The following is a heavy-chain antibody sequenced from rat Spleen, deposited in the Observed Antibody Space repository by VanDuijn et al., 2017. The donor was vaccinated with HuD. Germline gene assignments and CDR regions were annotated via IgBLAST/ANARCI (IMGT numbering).Heavy chain of an antibody. Sequence: EVQLVESGGGLVQPGRSMKLSCAASGFTFSNYYMAWVRQAPTKGLEWVASISTGGGNTYYRDSVKGRFTISRDNAKSTLYLQMDSLRSEDTATYYCARQVPLPYNLNPFDYWGQGVMVTVSS. D-gene: IGHD1-5*01. CDR1: GFTFSNYY. V-gene: IGHV5-25*01. CDR3: ARQVPLPYNLNPFDY. J-gene: IGHJ2*01. CDR2: ISTGGGNT.